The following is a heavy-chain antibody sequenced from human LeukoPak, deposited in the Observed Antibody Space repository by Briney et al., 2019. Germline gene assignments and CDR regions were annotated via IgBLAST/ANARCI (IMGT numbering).Heavy chain of an antibody. D-gene: IGHD6-13*01. CDR3: ARGPRYSFY. CDR1: GFTFSSYA. Sequence: GGSLRLSCAASGFTFSSYAMSWVRQAPGKGLEWISVIYIDGTTYYADSVKGRFTIPRDQANNILYLQMNTLRDEDTAVYYCARGPRYSFYWGQGTLVSVSS. V-gene: IGHV3-23*03. J-gene: IGHJ4*02. CDR2: IYIDGTT.